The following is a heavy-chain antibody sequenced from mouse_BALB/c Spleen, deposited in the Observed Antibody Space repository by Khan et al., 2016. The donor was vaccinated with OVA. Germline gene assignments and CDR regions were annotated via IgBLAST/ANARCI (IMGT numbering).Heavy chain of an antibody. Sequence: QVTLKESGPGILQPSQTLSLTCSFSGFSLSTAGMGVGWIRQPSGKGLEWLTHIWRDDVKRYNPALQSRLTISKDTSSSQVFLQLASVDSADTATYYCARMNGNSRFWYFDVWGAGTSVTVSS. CDR3: ARMNGNSRFWYFDV. CDR2: IWRDDVK. V-gene: IGHV8-8*01. CDR1: GFSLSTAGMG. D-gene: IGHD1-1*01. J-gene: IGHJ1*01.